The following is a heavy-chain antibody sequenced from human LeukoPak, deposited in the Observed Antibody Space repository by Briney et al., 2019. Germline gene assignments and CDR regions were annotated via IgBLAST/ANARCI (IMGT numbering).Heavy chain of an antibody. J-gene: IGHJ4*02. Sequence: SETLSLTCTVSGGSISSYYWSWIRQPPGKGLEWIGYIYYSGSTNYNPSLQSRVTISVDTSKNQFSLKLSSVTAADTAVYYCARATYSSGWGTSDYWGRRTLVTVSS. V-gene: IGHV4-59*01. D-gene: IGHD6-19*01. CDR2: IYYSGST. CDR1: GGSISSYY. CDR3: ARATYSSGWGTSDY.